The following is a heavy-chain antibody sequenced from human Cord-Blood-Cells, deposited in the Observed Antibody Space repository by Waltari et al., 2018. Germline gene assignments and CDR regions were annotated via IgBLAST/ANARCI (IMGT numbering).Heavy chain of an antibody. CDR1: GGSFSGYY. Sequence: QVQLQQWGAGLLKPSETLSLTCAVYGGSFSGYYWSWIRQPPGKGLEWIGEINHSGSTTYNPSLKSRVTISVDTSKNQFSLKLSSVTAADTAVYYCARGASSGYYYYYYYGMDVWGQGTTVTVSS. J-gene: IGHJ6*02. V-gene: IGHV4-34*01. CDR2: INHSGST. CDR3: ARGASSGYYYYYYYGMDV. D-gene: IGHD3-22*01.